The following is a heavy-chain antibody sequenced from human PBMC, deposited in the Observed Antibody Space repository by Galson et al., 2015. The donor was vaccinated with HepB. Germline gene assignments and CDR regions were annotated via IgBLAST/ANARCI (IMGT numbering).Heavy chain of an antibody. V-gene: IGHV3-23*01. CDR2: ISGSGGST. CDR3: AKGSSYYHDNSALDY. J-gene: IGHJ4*02. Sequence: SLRLSCAASGFSFSNYAMSWVRQAPGKGLEWVSAISGSGGSTYYADSVKGRFTISRDNSKNTLYLQMNRLRAEDTAIYYCAKGSSYYHDNSALDYWGQGTLVTVSS. D-gene: IGHD3-22*01. CDR1: GFSFSNYA.